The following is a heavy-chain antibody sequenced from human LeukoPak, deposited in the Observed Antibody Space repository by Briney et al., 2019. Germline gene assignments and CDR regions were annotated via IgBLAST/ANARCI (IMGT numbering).Heavy chain of an antibody. CDR1: GGSISSGDYY. D-gene: IGHD3-10*01. V-gene: IGHV4-30-4*01. CDR3: ARADYYYGSGSYYP. J-gene: IGHJ4*02. CDR2: IYYSGST. Sequence: PSQTLSLTCTVSGGSISSGDYYWSWIRQPPGKGLEWIGYIYYSGSTYYNPSLRSRVTISVDTSKNQFSLKLSSVTAADTAVYYCARADYYYGSGSYYPWGQGTLVTVSS.